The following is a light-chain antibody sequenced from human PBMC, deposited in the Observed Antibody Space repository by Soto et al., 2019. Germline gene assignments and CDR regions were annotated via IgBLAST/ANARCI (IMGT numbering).Light chain of an antibody. CDR2: YNS. J-gene: IGLJ2*01. CDR3: QVWDSSSDHVV. CDR1: NIEDKS. V-gene: IGLV3-21*04. Sequence: SYELTQPPSVSVAPGKTARITCGGHNIEDKSVHWYQQKPGQAPVLVIYYNSDRPSRIFERFSGSNSENTATLTISRVEAGDEADYYCQVWDSSSDHVVFGGGTQLTVL.